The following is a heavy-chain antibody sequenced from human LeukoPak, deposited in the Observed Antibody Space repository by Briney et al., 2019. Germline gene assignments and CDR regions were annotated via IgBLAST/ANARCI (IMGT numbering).Heavy chain of an antibody. Sequence: GGSLRLSCAASGFTFSSYSMNWVRQAPGKGLEWVSSISSSSSYIYYADSVKGRFTISRDNAKNSLYLQMNSLRAEDTAVYYCARVGITGTAYFDYWGQGTLVTVSS. CDR3: ARVGITGTAYFDY. CDR2: ISSSSSYI. D-gene: IGHD1-20*01. J-gene: IGHJ4*02. CDR1: GFTFSSYS. V-gene: IGHV3-21*01.